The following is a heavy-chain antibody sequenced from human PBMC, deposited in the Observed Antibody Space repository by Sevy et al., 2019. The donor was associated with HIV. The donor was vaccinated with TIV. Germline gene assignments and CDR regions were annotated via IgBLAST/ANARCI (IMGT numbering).Heavy chain of an antibody. CDR1: AFTFSDFY. CDR3: ARGGGVLGIAASYHFDF. V-gene: IGHV3-11*01. Sequence: GGSLRLSCAASAFTFSDFYMTWIRQAPGKGLECVSYISGGGSNIYYADSVKGRFTISRDNARNSLYLQMNSLRAEDTAVYYCARGGGVLGIAASYHFDFWGQGTLVTVSS. J-gene: IGHJ4*02. CDR2: ISGGGSNI. D-gene: IGHD6-13*01.